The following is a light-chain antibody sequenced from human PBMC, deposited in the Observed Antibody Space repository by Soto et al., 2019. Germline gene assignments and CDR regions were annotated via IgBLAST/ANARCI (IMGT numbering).Light chain of an antibody. CDR2: GAS. CDR1: QSVNSNY. CDR3: LQYDSTPPT. J-gene: IGKJ1*01. Sequence: EIVLTQSPGTLSLSPGDRATLSCRASQSVNSNYLAWYQRKPGQAPRLLIYGASNRATDIPYRFSASGSGTDFTLTITRLEAEDFAVYYCLQYDSTPPTFGQGTKVEV. V-gene: IGKV3-20*01.